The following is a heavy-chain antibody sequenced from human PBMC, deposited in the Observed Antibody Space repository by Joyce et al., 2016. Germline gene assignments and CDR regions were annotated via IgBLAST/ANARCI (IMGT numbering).Heavy chain of an antibody. CDR2: INTDGSGT. CDR3: VRGISARPGGPNWFDP. J-gene: IGHJ5*02. CDR1: GFSFSGYW. Sequence: EVQLVESGGGLVQPGGSLRLSCAASGFSFSGYWIHWVRQAPGKGVVWDSRINTDGSGTRFADSVKGRFTISRDNAKNTLYLQMNSLRAEDTAVYYCVRGISARPGGPNWFDPWGQGTLVTVSS. D-gene: IGHD6-6*01. V-gene: IGHV3-74*01.